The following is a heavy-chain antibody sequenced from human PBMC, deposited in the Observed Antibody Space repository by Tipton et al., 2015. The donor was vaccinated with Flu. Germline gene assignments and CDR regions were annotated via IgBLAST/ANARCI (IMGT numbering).Heavy chain of an antibody. J-gene: IGHJ6*02. Sequence: LSLTCVDSGFTFSDYSMNWVRQAPGKGLEWVASISSISRFIYYADSVKGRFTISRDNAKNSLFLDMDSLRVEDTAVYFCARDLTTVTTWGIGGIGSGMDVWGQGTTVTVS. V-gene: IGHV3-21*01. CDR2: ISSISRFI. CDR1: GFTFSDYS. CDR3: ARDLTTVTTWGIGGIGSGMDV. D-gene: IGHD4-17*01.